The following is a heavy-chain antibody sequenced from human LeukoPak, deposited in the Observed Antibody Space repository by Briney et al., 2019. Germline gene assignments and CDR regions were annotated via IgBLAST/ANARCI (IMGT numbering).Heavy chain of an antibody. CDR2: IWHDGSSE. D-gene: IGHD3-22*01. J-gene: IGHJ4*02. V-gene: IGHV3-33*06. CDR1: GFIFSSYG. Sequence: GGSLRLSCAASGFIFSSYGMHWVRQAPGKGLERVAVIWHDGSSEFYADSVRGRFSISRDDSKNTVYLQMNSLRAEDTALYYCAKDDRGGWSGYFDYWGRGPSSPSPQ. CDR3: AKDDRGGWSGYFDY.